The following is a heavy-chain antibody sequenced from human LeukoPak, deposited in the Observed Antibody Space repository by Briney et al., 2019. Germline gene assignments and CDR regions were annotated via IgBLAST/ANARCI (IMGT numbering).Heavy chain of an antibody. D-gene: IGHD5-24*01. V-gene: IGHV3-48*01. CDR2: ISSSSSTI. Sequence: GGSLRLSCAASGFTFSSYSMNWVRQAPGKGLKWLSYISSSSSTIYYADSVKGRFTISRDNSKNTLYLQMNSLRAEDTAVYYCAKDLSDAYREDAFDIWGQGTMVTVSS. CDR1: GFTFSSYS. CDR3: AKDLSDAYREDAFDI. J-gene: IGHJ3*02.